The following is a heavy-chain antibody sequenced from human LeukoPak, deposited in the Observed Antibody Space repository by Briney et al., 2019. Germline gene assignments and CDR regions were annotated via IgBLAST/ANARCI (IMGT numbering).Heavy chain of an antibody. CDR1: GYTFSSYW. Sequence: GGALRLSCAASGYTFSSYWMSWVRQAPGKGLEWVANIKQDGSEKYYVDSVKGRFTISRDNAKNSLYLQMNSLRAEDTAVYYCARARRYLGYCSGGSCYGYFDYWGQGTLVTVSS. CDR3: ARARRYLGYCSGGSCYGYFDY. J-gene: IGHJ4*02. CDR2: IKQDGSEK. V-gene: IGHV3-7*01. D-gene: IGHD2-15*01.